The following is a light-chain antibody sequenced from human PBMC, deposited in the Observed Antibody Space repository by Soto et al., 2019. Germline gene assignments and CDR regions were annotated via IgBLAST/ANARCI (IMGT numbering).Light chain of an antibody. CDR1: QSISGSY. V-gene: IGKV3-20*01. Sequence: EIVLTQSPGTLSLSPGERATLSCRASQSISGSYLAWYQQKPGQAPRLLIYGASSRATGFPDRFSGSGSGTDFTLTISRLEPEDFAVYYCQQYGSSPWTFGQGTKV. CDR3: QQYGSSPWT. CDR2: GAS. J-gene: IGKJ1*01.